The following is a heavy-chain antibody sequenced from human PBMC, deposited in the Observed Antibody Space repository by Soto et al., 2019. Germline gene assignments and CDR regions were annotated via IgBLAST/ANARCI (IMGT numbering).Heavy chain of an antibody. D-gene: IGHD3-16*01. CDR2: IYYSGST. Sequence: SETLSLTCTVSGGSISSGDYYWSWIRQPPGKGLEWIGYIYYSGSTYYNPSLKSRVTISVDTSKNQFSLKLSSVTAADTAVYYWARDRRPPKITFGGVIDYWGQGTLVT. V-gene: IGHV4-30-4*01. CDR1: GGSISSGDYY. J-gene: IGHJ4*01. CDR3: ARDRRPPKITFGGVIDY.